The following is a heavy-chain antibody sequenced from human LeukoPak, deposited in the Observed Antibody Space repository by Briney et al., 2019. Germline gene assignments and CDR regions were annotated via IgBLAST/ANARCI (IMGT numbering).Heavy chain of an antibody. CDR3: ARVYSGSFSPFDY. Sequence: GGSLRLSCAASGFIFSSYNLNWVRQAPGKGLEWVSSINWNGGITGYADSVKGRFAISRDNGKNSLYLQMNSLRAEDTALYYCARVYSGSFSPFDYWGQGTLVTVSS. D-gene: IGHD1-26*01. CDR2: INWNGGIT. CDR1: GFIFSSYN. V-gene: IGHV3-20*04. J-gene: IGHJ4*02.